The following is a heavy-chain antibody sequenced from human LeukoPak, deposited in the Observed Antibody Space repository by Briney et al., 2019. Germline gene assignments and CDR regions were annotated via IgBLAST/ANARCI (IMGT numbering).Heavy chain of an antibody. D-gene: IGHD2-21*02. CDR3: ARGAYCGGDCYIFDY. J-gene: IGHJ4*02. CDR1: GFTFSSYE. CDR2: ISSSGSTI. V-gene: IGHV3-48*03. Sequence: GGSLRLSCAASGFTFSSYEMNWVRQAPGKGLEWVSYISSSGSTIYYADSVKGRFTISRDNAKNSLYLQMNSLRAEDTAVYYCARGAYCGGDCYIFDYWGQGTLVTVSS.